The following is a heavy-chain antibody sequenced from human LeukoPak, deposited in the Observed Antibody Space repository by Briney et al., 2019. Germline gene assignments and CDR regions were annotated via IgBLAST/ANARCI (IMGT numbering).Heavy chain of an antibody. CDR1: GYTFSSYW. J-gene: IGHJ4*02. D-gene: IGHD3-3*01. CDR3: ARQDDFRLDY. V-gene: IGHV5-51*01. Sequence: GESLKISCKGSGYTFSSYWIGWVRQMPGKGLEWMGIIYPGDSDTRYSPSLQGQVTISVDTSIGTAYLQWSSLKASDTAIYYCARQDDFRLDYWGQGTLVTVSS. CDR2: IYPGDSDT.